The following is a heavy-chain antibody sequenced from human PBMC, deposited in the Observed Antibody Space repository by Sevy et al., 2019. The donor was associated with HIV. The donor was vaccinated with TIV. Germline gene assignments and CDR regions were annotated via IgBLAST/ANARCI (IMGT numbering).Heavy chain of an antibody. CDR2: ISGSGGST. D-gene: IGHD3-3*01. J-gene: IGHJ4*02. CDR1: GFTFSRYA. Sequence: GGSLRLSCAASGFTFSRYAMSWVRQAPGKGLEWVSAISGSGGSTYYAHSVKGRFTISRDNSKNTLYLQVNSLTAEDTAVYYCAKHESDFWSGSRYYFDYWGQGTLVTVSS. V-gene: IGHV3-23*01. CDR3: AKHESDFWSGSRYYFDY.